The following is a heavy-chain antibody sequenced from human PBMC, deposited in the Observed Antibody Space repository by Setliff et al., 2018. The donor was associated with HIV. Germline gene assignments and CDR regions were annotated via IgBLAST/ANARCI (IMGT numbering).Heavy chain of an antibody. J-gene: IGHJ4*02. Sequence: PSETLSLTCTISGASIGTHYWSWIRQPPGKGLEWIGYVFYLGRTNYNPSLTGRVTISLDTSQNQFSLRLRSVTAADTAVYYCASYIAVAGTGEIDYWGQGTLVTVSS. CDR3: ASYIAVAGTGEIDY. V-gene: IGHV4-59*11. CDR1: GASIGTHY. CDR2: VFYLGRT. D-gene: IGHD6-19*01.